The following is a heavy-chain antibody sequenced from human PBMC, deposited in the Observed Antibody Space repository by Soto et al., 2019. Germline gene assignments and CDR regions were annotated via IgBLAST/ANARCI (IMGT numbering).Heavy chain of an antibody. V-gene: IGHV1-3*01. J-gene: IGHJ6*03. D-gene: IGHD6-6*01. CDR3: ARDDSSSYNSRKYYSYMDV. Sequence: QVQLVQSGAEVKKPGASVKVSCKASGYTFTSYAMHWVRQAPGQRLERMGWINAGNGNTKYSQKFQGRVTITRDTFASTAYMELSSLRSEDTAVYYCARDDSSSYNSRKYYSYMDVWGKGTTVTVSS. CDR2: INAGNGNT. CDR1: GYTFTSYA.